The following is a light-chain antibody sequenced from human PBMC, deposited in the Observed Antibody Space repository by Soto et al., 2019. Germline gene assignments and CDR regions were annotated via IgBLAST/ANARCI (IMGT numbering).Light chain of an antibody. J-gene: IGKJ4*01. CDR2: GAS. CDR1: QRVSSGY. Sequence: EIVLTQSPGTLSLSPGERATLSCRASQRVSSGYLAWYQQKPGQAPRLLIYGASNRATDIPDRFSGRGSGTDFTLTISRLEPEDFAVYYCHQYYSSPTTFGGGTKVDI. V-gene: IGKV3-20*01. CDR3: HQYYSSPTT.